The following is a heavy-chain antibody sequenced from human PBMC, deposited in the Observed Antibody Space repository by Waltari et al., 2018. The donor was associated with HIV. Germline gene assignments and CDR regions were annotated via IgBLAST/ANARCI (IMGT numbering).Heavy chain of an antibody. J-gene: IGHJ4*02. CDR1: GGSISSSSYY. D-gene: IGHD3-22*01. Sequence: QLQLQESGPGLVKPSETLSLTCTVSGGSISSSSYYWGWIRQPPGKGLEWIGSIYYSGSTHYNPSLKSRVTISVDTSKNQFSLKLSSVTAADTAVYYCARDFSTDYDSSGYHFDYWGQGTLVTVSS. CDR3: ARDFSTDYDSSGYHFDY. CDR2: IYYSGST. V-gene: IGHV4-39*07.